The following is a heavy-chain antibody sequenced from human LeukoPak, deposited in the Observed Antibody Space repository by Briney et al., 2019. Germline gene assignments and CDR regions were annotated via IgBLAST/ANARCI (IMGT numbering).Heavy chain of an antibody. Sequence: ASVKVSCKASGYTFTSYDINWVRQATGQGLEWMGWMNPNSGNTGYAQKFQGRVTMTRNTSISTAYLELSSLRSEDKAVYYCARFYRSGWYGTAYYYYGMDVWGQGTTVTVSS. CDR3: ARFYRSGWYGTAYYYYGMDV. V-gene: IGHV1-8*01. CDR2: MNPNSGNT. J-gene: IGHJ6*02. CDR1: GYTFTSYD. D-gene: IGHD6-19*01.